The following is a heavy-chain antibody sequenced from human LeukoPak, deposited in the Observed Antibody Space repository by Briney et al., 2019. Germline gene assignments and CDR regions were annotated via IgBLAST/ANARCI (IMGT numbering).Heavy chain of an antibody. V-gene: IGHV1-2*02. Sequence: ASVKVSCKASGYTFTGYYMHWVRQAPGQGREGMGWINPNSGGTNYAQKFQGRVTMTRCTSISKASMQLSRLRGDDTGLEYCVMYRGIAEIIDYWRQGTLVTVSS. CDR2: INPNSGGT. J-gene: IGHJ4*02. CDR1: GYTFTGYY. CDR3: VMYRGIAEIIDY. D-gene: IGHD6-13*01.